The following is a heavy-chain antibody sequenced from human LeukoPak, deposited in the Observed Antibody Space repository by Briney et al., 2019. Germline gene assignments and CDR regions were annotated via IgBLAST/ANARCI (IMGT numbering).Heavy chain of an antibody. CDR3: AREDITMVRGVIIPNFDY. D-gene: IGHD3-10*01. CDR1: GFTFSSYS. Sequence: GGSLRLSCAASGFTFSSYSMNWVRQAPGKGLEGVSSISSSSSYIYYADSVKGRFTISRDNAKNSLYLQMNSLRAEDTAVYYCAREDITMVRGVIIPNFDYWGQGTLVTVSS. V-gene: IGHV3-21*01. CDR2: ISSSSSYI. J-gene: IGHJ4*02.